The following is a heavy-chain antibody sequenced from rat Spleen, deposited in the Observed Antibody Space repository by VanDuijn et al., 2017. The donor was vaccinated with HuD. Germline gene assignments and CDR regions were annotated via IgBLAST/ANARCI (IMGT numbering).Heavy chain of an antibody. CDR2: ISTGGGNT. D-gene: IGHD1-6*01. J-gene: IGHJ2*01. CDR3: ARHCYSGDTYVNYGLLLTRGYFDY. CDR1: GFTFSNYD. Sequence: EVQLVESGGGLVQPGRSLKLSCAASGFTFSNYDMAWVRQAPRKGLAWIASISTGGGNTNYRGSVKGRFTISRDNAKNTQYLQMDSLRSEDTATYYCARHCYSGDTYVNYGLLLTRGYFDYWGQGVMVTVSS. V-gene: IGHV5S13*01.